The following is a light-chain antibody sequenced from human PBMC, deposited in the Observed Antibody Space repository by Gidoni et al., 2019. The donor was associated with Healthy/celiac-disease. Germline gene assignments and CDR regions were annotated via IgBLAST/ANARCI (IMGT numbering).Light chain of an antibody. CDR3: QQYNNWLRT. V-gene: IGKV3-15*01. J-gene: IGKJ1*01. CDR1: QSVSSN. CDR2: GAS. Sequence: EIVMTQSTATLSVSPGERATLSCRASQSVSSNLAWYQQKPGQAPRLLSDGASTRATGIPARFSGSGSGTEFTLTISSLQSEDFAVYSCQQYNNWLRTFGQGTKVEIK.